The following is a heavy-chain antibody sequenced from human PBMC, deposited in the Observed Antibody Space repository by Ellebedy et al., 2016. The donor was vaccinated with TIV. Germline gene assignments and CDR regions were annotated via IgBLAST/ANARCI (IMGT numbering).Heavy chain of an antibody. CDR2: IRYDGSNK. D-gene: IGHD3-10*01. J-gene: IGHJ4*02. V-gene: IGHV3-30*02. CDR3: AGLWFGDSPRDNSDY. CDR1: GFTFSAYG. Sequence: PGGSLRLSCAASGFTFSAYGMHWVRQAPGKGLEWVTYIRYDGSNKYYADSVKGRFTISRDNSKNTLFLEMNSLRAEDTAIYYCAGLWFGDSPRDNSDYWGRGTLVTVSS.